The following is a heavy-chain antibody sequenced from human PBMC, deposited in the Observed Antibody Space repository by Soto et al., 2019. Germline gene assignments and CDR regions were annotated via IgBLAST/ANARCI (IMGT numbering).Heavy chain of an antibody. CDR2: IKQDGSEK. Sequence: EVQMVESGGGLVHPGGSLRLSCAASGFTFSDYWMTWVRQAPGKGLEWVANIKQDGSEKYYVDSVKGRFTISRDNAKNSLFVEKNSLRAEDTAVYYCARLEASVARHCGGQGTAVTVSS. D-gene: IGHD2-21*02. J-gene: IGHJ4*02. CDR3: ARLEASVARHC. CDR1: GFTFSDYW. V-gene: IGHV3-7*01.